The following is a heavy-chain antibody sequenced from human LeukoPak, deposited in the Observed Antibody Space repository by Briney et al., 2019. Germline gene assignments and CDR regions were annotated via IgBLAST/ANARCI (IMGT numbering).Heavy chain of an antibody. CDR1: GFIVSSNY. V-gene: IGHV3-53*01. CDR2: IYSSGST. CDR3: ARVSLDYYYYMDV. Sequence: GGSLRLSCVVSGFIVSSNYMSWVRQAPGKGLEWVSIIYSSGSTYYADSVKGRFTISRDNAKNSLYLQMNSLRAEDTAVYYCARVSLDYYYYMDVWGKGTTVTISS. J-gene: IGHJ6*03. D-gene: IGHD3-16*01.